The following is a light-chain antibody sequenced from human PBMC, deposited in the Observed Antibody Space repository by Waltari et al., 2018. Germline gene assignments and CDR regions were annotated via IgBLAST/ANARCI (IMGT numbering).Light chain of an antibody. J-gene: IGKJ1*01. V-gene: IGKV3-20*01. CDR2: GAS. Sequence: DIVLTQSPGTLSMSPGERATLSCRASQSVRNNYLAWYQHKPGQSPRLLSYGASSRATDTPDRFSGSGSGTDFTLAISRLEPEDFAVYYCQQYGSAPWTFGQGARVEIK. CDR1: QSVRNNY. CDR3: QQYGSAPWT.